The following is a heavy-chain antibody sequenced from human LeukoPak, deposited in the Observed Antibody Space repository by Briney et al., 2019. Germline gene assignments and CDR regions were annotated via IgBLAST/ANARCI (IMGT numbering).Heavy chain of an antibody. D-gene: IGHD3-10*01. V-gene: IGHV3-23*01. CDR3: AKANPTPRGVNFDY. CDR1: GSTFTSSA. CDR2: INGDDYST. J-gene: IGHJ4*02. Sequence: GGSLRLSCAASGSTFTSSAMSWVRQAPGKGLEWLSTINGDDYSTYYADSVKGRFTFSRDSSKNTLYLQMYSLRTDDTAIYYCAKANPTPRGVNFDYWGQGTLVTVSS.